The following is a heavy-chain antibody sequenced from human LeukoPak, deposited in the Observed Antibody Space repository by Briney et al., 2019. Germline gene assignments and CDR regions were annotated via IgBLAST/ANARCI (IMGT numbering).Heavy chain of an antibody. CDR1: GYTFTSYY. J-gene: IGHJ4*02. Sequence: SVKVSCKTSGYTFTSYYIHWVRQAPGKGLEWMGIINPIGGTTDYPQKFQGRVTMTRDTSTSTVYMELSSLRSEDTAVYYCARALPFRGSWFDYWGQGTLVTVSS. CDR2: INPIGGTT. V-gene: IGHV1-46*01. D-gene: IGHD6-13*01. CDR3: ARALPFRGSWFDY.